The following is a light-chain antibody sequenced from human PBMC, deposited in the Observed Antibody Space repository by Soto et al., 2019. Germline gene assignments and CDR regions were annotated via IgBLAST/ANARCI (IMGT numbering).Light chain of an antibody. CDR2: GAS. Sequence: EIVLTQSPGALSLSPGERATLSCRASQSVSSNYLAWFQQKPGQAPRLLIYGASTRATGIPARFSGSGSGTEFTLTISSLQSEDFAVYYCQQHNNWPRTFGQGTKVDIK. J-gene: IGKJ1*01. CDR3: QQHNNWPRT. V-gene: IGKV3-15*01. CDR1: QSVSSN.